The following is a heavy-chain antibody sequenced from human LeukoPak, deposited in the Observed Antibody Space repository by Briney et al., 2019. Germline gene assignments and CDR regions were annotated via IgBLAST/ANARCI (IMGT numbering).Heavy chain of an antibody. CDR3: ASGQVSYYYYYMDV. CDR1: GFTFDDYG. Sequence: PGGSLRLSCAASGFTFDDYGMSWVRQAPGKGLEWVSGINWNGGSTGYADSVKGRFTISRDNAKNSLYLQMNSLRAEDTAVYYCASGQVSYYYYYMDVWGKGTTVTVSS. CDR2: INWNGGST. V-gene: IGHV3-20*04. J-gene: IGHJ6*03. D-gene: IGHD2-21*01.